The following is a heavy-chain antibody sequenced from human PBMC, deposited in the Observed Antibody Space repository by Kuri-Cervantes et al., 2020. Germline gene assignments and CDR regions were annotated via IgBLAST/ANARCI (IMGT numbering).Heavy chain of an antibody. CDR3: ARYHDYGGNVGPKVDH. J-gene: IGHJ4*02. Sequence: LSLTCAASGFTFSDYYMSWIRQAPGKGLEWVSYISSSGSTIYYADSVKGRFTISRDNAKNSLYLQMNSLRDVDTAVYYCARYHDYGGNVGPKVDHWGQGTLVTVSS. CDR1: GFTFSDYY. CDR2: ISSSGSTI. V-gene: IGHV3-11*04. D-gene: IGHD4-23*01.